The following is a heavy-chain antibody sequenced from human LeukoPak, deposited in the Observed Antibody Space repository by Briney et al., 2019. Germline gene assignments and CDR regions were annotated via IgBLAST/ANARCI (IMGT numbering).Heavy chain of an antibody. CDR1: GFTVSLSY. J-gene: IGHJ4*02. CDR2: IHSAGST. CDR3: ARVIRSGNYDFDY. V-gene: IGHV3-53*01. D-gene: IGHD1-7*01. Sequence: GGSLRLSCAASGFTVSLSYMSWVRQAPGRGLEWVSIIHSAGSTYYADSVRGRFTITRDNSKTTLFLQLNSLKADDTAVDFCARVIRSGNYDFDYWGQGTLVTVSS.